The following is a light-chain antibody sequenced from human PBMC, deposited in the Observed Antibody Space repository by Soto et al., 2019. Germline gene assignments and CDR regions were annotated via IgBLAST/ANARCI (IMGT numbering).Light chain of an antibody. Sequence: QSVLTQPASVSGSPGQSITISCTGTISDVGGYQYVSWFQQHPGKDPKLMIYDVSDRPSGVSSRFSGSKSGNTASLSISGLQSEDEADYCCSSYTSDFTIIFGGGTKLTVL. CDR3: SSYTSDFTII. J-gene: IGLJ2*01. CDR2: DVS. CDR1: ISDVGGYQY. V-gene: IGLV2-14*03.